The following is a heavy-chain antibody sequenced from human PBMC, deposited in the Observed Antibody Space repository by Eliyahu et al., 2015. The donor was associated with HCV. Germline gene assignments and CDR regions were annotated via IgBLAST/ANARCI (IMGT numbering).Heavy chain of an antibody. CDR2: ISYDGSNK. CDR3: ARSITIFGVVIRSVGMDV. V-gene: IGHV3-30-3*01. CDR1: GFTFXXYX. D-gene: IGHD3-3*01. Sequence: QVQLVESGGGVVQPGRSLRLSCAASGFTFXXYXXHWVRQAPGKGLEWVAVISYDGSNKYYADSVKGRFTISRDNSKNTLYLQMNSLRAEDTAVYYCARSITIFGVVIRSVGMDVWGQGTTVTVSS. J-gene: IGHJ6*02.